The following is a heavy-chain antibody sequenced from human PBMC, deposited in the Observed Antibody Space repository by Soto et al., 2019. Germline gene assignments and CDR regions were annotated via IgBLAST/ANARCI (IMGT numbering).Heavy chain of an antibody. J-gene: IGHJ6*02. CDR1: VFTFSSYS. V-gene: IGHV3-21*01. Sequence: LRLSVAASVFTFSSYSMNWVRQAPGKGLEWVSSISSSSYIYYADSVNGRFTISRDNAKDSLYLQMNSLRAEDTAVYYCARDIIVAPLVPYYDYYGMKVWRQGTTVNVSS. CDR2: ISSSSYI. CDR3: ARDIIVAPLVPYYDYYGMKV. D-gene: IGHD5-12*01.